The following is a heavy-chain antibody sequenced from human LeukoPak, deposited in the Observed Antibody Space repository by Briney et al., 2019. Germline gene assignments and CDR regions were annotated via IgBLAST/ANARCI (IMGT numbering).Heavy chain of an antibody. D-gene: IGHD1-26*01. CDR2: IYTSGST. Sequence: SETLSLTCTVSGGSISSGSYCWSWIRQPAGKGLEWIGRIYTSGSTNYNPSLKSRVTISVDTSRNQFSLKLSSVTAADTAVYYCARSSGCYPVRSFDYWGQGTLVTVSS. CDR3: ARSSGCYPVRSFDY. V-gene: IGHV4-61*02. J-gene: IGHJ4*02. CDR1: GGSISSGSYC.